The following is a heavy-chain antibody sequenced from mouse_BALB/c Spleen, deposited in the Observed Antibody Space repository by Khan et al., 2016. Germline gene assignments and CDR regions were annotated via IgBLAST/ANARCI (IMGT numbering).Heavy chain of an antibody. CDR3: ARYVRDAMDY. D-gene: IGHD3-3*01. V-gene: IGHV3-8*02. J-gene: IGHJ4*01. CDR1: VDSITNNY. CDR2: ISYSGGN. Sequence: EVQLQESGPSLVKPSQTLSLTCSVTVDSITNNYWNWIRKFPGNKLEYMGYISYSGGNYYNPSLKSRISITRDTSKNQYYLQLNSVTTEDTATYXCARYVRDAMDYWGQGTSVTVSS.